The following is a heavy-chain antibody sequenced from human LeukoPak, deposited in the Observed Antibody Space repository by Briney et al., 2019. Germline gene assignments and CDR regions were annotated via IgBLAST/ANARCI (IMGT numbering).Heavy chain of an antibody. J-gene: IGHJ4*02. CDR3: ATDDGVNYYDSSQGFDY. CDR1: GYTFTSYY. V-gene: IGHV1-46*01. Sequence: ASVKVSCKASGYTFTSYYMHWVRQAPGQGLEWMGIINPSGGSTSYAQKFQGRVTMTRDTSTSTVYMELRSLRSDGTAVYYCATDDGVNYYDSSQGFDYWGQGTLVTVSS. D-gene: IGHD3-22*01. CDR2: INPSGGST.